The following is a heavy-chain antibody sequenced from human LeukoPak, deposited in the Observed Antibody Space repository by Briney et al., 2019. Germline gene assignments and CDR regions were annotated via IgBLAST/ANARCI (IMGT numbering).Heavy chain of an antibody. CDR2: ISYDGSNK. Sequence: GGSLRLSCAASGFTFSSYNIHWVRQAPGKGLEWVALISYDGSNKYYADSVKGRFTISRDNSKNTLYLQMNSLRAEDTAVYYCATRPMTTVTDDYWGQGTLVTVSS. D-gene: IGHD4-17*01. J-gene: IGHJ4*02. CDR3: ATRPMTTVTDDY. CDR1: GFTFSSYN. V-gene: IGHV3-30-3*01.